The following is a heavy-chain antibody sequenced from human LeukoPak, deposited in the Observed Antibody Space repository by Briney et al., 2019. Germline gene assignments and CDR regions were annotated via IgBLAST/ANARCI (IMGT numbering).Heavy chain of an antibody. Sequence: ASVKVSCKASGYTFTSYAMNWVRQAPGQGLEWMGWINTNTGNPTYAQGFTGRFVFSLDTSVSTAYLQISSLKAEDIAVYYCASPYGGNSEVGLFDYWGQGTLVTVSS. D-gene: IGHD4-23*01. CDR1: GYTFTSYA. CDR2: INTNTGNP. CDR3: ASPYGGNSEVGLFDY. V-gene: IGHV7-4-1*02. J-gene: IGHJ4*02.